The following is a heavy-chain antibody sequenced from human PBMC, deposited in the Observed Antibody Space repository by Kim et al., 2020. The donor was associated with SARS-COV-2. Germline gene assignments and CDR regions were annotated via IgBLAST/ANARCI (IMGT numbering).Heavy chain of an antibody. CDR3: ARDPRYCSGGSCYSEDLFNWFDP. Sequence: ASVKVSCKASGYTFTSYAMHWVRQAPVQRLEWMGWINAGNGNTKYSQKFQGRVTITRDTSASTAYMELSSLRSEDTAVYYCARDPRYCSGGSCYSEDLFNWFDPWGQGTLVTVSS. J-gene: IGHJ5*02. V-gene: IGHV1-3*01. D-gene: IGHD2-15*01. CDR1: GYTFTSYA. CDR2: INAGNGNT.